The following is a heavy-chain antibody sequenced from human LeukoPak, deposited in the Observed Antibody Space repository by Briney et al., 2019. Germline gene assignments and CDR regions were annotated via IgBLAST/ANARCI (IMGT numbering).Heavy chain of an antibody. CDR2: INPNSGGT. D-gene: IGHD2-2*01. CDR1: GYTFTGYY. CDR3: ARDQVVVPAATAFDY. V-gene: IGHV1-2*02. J-gene: IGHJ4*02. Sequence: ASVKVSCKASGYTFTGYYMHWVRQAPGQGLEWMGWINPNSGGTNYAQKFQGRDTMTRDTSISTAYMELSRLRSDDTAVYYCARDQVVVPAATAFDYWGQGTLVTVSS.